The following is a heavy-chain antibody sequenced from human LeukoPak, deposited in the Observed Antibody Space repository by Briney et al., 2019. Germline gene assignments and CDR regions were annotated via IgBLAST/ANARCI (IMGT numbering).Heavy chain of an antibody. CDR3: ARLGWSSTSGPDDY. CDR2: INPNSGGT. V-gene: IGHV1-2*02. J-gene: IGHJ4*02. CDR1: GYTFTGYY. D-gene: IGHD2-2*01. Sequence: ASVKVSCKASGYTFTGYYMHWVRQAPGQGLEWMGWINPNSGGTNYAQKFQGRVTMTRDTSISTAYMELSRLRSDDTAVYYCARLGWSSTSGPDDYWGQGTLVTVSS.